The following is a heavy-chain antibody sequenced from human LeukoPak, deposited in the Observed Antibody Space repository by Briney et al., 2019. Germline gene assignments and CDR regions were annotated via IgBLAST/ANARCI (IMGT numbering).Heavy chain of an antibody. CDR2: ISYDGSNK. Sequence: SCKASGGTFSSYGMHWVRQAPGKGLEWVAVISYDGSNKYYADSVKGRFTISRDNSKNTLYLQMNSLRAEDTAVYYCAKDQGSYQLYYFDYWGQGTLVTVSS. V-gene: IGHV3-30*18. CDR1: GGTFSSYG. J-gene: IGHJ4*02. D-gene: IGHD3-16*02. CDR3: AKDQGSYQLYYFDY.